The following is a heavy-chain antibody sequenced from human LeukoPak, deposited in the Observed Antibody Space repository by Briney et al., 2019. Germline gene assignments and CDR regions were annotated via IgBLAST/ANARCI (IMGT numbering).Heavy chain of an antibody. J-gene: IGHJ3*02. Sequence: ASVKVSCKASGYTFTGYYMHWVRQAPGQGLEWMGWINPNSGGTNYAQKFQGRVTMTRDTSISTAYMELSRLRSDDTAVYYCGTEYYDSSGSNAFDIWGQGTLVTVSS. V-gene: IGHV1-2*02. D-gene: IGHD3-22*01. CDR1: GYTFTGYY. CDR2: INPNSGGT. CDR3: GTEYYDSSGSNAFDI.